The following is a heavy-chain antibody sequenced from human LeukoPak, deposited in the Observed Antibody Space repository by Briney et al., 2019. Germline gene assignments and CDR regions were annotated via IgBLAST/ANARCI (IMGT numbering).Heavy chain of an antibody. CDR3: ARDPRRDYYYYYGMDV. CDR1: GYTFTDYY. CDR2: INPNNGGT. Sequence: ASVKVSCKASGYTFTDYYMHWVRQAPGQGLEWMGWINPNNGGTNYAQKFQGRVTMTRDTSISTAYMELSRLRSDDTAVYYCARDPRRDYYYYYGMDVWGQGTTVTVSS. J-gene: IGHJ6*02. V-gene: IGHV1-2*02.